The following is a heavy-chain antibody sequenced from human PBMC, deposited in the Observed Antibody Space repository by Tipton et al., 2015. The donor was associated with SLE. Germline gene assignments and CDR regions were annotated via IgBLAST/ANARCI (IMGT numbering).Heavy chain of an antibody. D-gene: IGHD6-6*01. CDR1: GFTFSDYW. CDR2: INQDGSER. J-gene: IGHJ4*02. V-gene: IGHV3-7*01. Sequence: SLRLSCAASGFTFSDYWMSWVRQAPGKGLQWVANINQDGSERDYVDSVKGRFTISRDNPKNSLYLQMNSLRAEDTAVYYCAVSIAARHAFDYWGQGTLVTVSS. CDR3: AVSIAARHAFDY.